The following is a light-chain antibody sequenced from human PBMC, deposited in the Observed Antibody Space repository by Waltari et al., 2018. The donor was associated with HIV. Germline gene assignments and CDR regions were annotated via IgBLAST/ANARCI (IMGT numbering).Light chain of an antibody. CDR3: QQFYRTPYT. Sequence: DIVMTQSPESLAVALGESATINCKSSQTTFYKSNHKNYLAWYQRKPGQSHKLLISWASNREFGVPDRFSGSGSGTDFTLTISSLQAEDVAVYYCQQFYRTPYTFGQGTRLEFK. V-gene: IGKV4-1*01. J-gene: IGKJ2*01. CDR1: QTTFYKSNHKNY. CDR2: WAS.